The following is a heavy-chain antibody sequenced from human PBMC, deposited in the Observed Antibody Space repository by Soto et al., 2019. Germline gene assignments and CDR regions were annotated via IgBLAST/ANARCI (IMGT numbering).Heavy chain of an antibody. CDR1: GYTFTSYH. J-gene: IGHJ1*01. CDR3: ARDTPPAAF. CDR2: ISAYNTNT. Sequence: QVQLVQSGAEVKKPGASVKVSCKTSGYTFTSYHISWVRQAPGQGLEWKGWISAYNTNTNYAQKFQGRVTMTTDTLAGTAYMELRSLRSDDTAVYYCARDTPPAAFWGQCTLVPVSS. V-gene: IGHV1-18*01.